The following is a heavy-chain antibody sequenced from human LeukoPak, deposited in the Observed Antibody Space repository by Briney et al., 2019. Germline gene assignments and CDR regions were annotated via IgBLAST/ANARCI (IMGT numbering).Heavy chain of an antibody. D-gene: IGHD3-10*01. V-gene: IGHV1-46*01. CDR3: ARDLGSSGGFHLDDDP. CDR2: INPSGGST. J-gene: IGHJ5*02. CDR1: GYTFTSYG. Sequence: GASVKVSCKASGYTFTSYGISWVRQAPGQGLEWMGIINPSGGSTSYAQKFQGRVTMTRDTSTSTVYMELSSLRSEDTAVYYCARDLGSSGGFHLDDDPWGQGTLVTVSS.